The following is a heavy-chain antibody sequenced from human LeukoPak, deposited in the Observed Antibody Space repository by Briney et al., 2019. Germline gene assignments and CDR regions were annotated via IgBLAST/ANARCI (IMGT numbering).Heavy chain of an antibody. CDR2: MSIIDDSI. D-gene: IGHD2-2*01. Sequence: GGSLRLSCVAAGSTLRNYIMTWVRQAPGKGLEWVSSMSIIDDSIYYADSVKGRFTISRDNSKSTLSLQMSSLRAEDTGVYYCAREGYTSDYAGAFDIWGQGSVVTVSS. CDR3: AREGYTSDYAGAFDI. J-gene: IGHJ3*02. V-gene: IGHV3-23*01. CDR1: GSTLRNYI.